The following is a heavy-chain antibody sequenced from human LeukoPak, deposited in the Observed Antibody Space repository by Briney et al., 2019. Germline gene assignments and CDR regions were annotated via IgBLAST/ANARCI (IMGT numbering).Heavy chain of an antibody. CDR3: ARHSGSYPFDY. D-gene: IGHD1-26*01. J-gene: IGHJ4*02. V-gene: IGHV4-31*03. CDR1: GGSISSGGYY. CDR2: IYYSGST. Sequence: SETLSLTCTVSGGSISSGGYYWSWIRQHPGKGLEWIGYIYYSGSTYCNPSLKSRVTISVDTSKNQFSLKLSSVTAADTAVYYCARHSGSYPFDYWGQGTLATVSS.